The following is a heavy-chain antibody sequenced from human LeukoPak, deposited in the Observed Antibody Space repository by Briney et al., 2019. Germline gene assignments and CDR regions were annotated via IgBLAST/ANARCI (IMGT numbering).Heavy chain of an antibody. D-gene: IGHD3-16*01. CDR2: INPNSGGT. J-gene: IGHJ4*02. CDR1: GYTFTGYY. V-gene: IGHV1-2*04. CDR3: ARGKPGGDYFDY. Sequence: GASVKVSCKASGYTFTGYYMHWVRQAPGQGLEWMGWINPNSGGTNYAQKFQGWVTMTGDTSISTAYTELSRLRSDDTAVYYCARGKPGGDYFDYWGQGTLVTVSS.